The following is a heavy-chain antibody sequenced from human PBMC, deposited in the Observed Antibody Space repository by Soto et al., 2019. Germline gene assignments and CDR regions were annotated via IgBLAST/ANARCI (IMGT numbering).Heavy chain of an antibody. CDR1: GSPISSGYY. D-gene: IGHD3-3*01. CDR3: ARTWSNYDFWEV. CDR2: IYHSGST. Sequence: SETLSLTCTVSGSPISSGYYWGWIRQPPGKGLEWIGSIYHSGSTSYNPPLKSRVTISVDSSKTHFSLRLTSVTTADTAVYYCARTWSNYDFWEVWGQGTTVTVSS. V-gene: IGHV4-38-2*02. J-gene: IGHJ6*02.